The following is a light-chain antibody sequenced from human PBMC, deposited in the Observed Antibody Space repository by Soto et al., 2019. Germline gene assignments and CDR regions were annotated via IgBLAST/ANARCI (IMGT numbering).Light chain of an antibody. CDR1: QSVSSS. J-gene: IGKJ4*01. V-gene: IGKV3-11*01. CDR3: QQRSNWPLT. CDR2: DAS. Sequence: EIVLTQSPATLSLSPADRATLSCRASQSVSSSLAWYQQKPGQAPRLLIYDASNRATGIPARFSGSGSGTDFTLTISSLEPEDFAVYYCQQRSNWPLTFGGGTKVEIK.